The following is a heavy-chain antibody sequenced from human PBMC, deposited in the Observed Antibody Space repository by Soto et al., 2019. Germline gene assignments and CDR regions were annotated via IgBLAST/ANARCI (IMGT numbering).Heavy chain of an antibody. V-gene: IGHV1-69*13. CDR3: ARDRIAVAGTVTDWFDP. Sequence: ASVKVSCKASGDTFGSYAISWVRQAPGQGLEWMGGIIPIFGTANYAQKFQGRVTITADESTSTAYMELSSLRSEDTAVYYCARDRIAVAGTVTDWFDPWGQGTLVTVSS. D-gene: IGHD6-19*01. CDR1: GDTFGSYA. J-gene: IGHJ5*02. CDR2: IIPIFGTA.